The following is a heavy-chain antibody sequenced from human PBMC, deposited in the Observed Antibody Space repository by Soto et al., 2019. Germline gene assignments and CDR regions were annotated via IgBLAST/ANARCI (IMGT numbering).Heavy chain of an antibody. V-gene: IGHV3-15*01. D-gene: IGHD2-2*01. CDR1: GFTFSNAW. J-gene: IGHJ6*02. CDR2: IKSKTDGGTT. Sequence: GGSLRLSCAASGFTFSNAWMSWVRQAPGKGLEWVGRIKSKTDGGTTDYAAPVKGRFTISRDDSKNTLYLQMNSLKTEDTAVYYCTTTPDIVVVPAATRPYYYYGMDVWGQGTTVTVSS. CDR3: TTTPDIVVVPAATRPYYYYGMDV.